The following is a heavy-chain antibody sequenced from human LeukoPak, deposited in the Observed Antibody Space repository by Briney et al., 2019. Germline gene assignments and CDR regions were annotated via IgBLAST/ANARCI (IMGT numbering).Heavy chain of an antibody. J-gene: IGHJ4*02. D-gene: IGHD2-2*01. CDR2: ISGSGGST. V-gene: IGHV3-23*01. CDR1: GFTFSSYA. Sequence: GGSLRLSCAASGFTFSSYAMSWARQAPGKGLEWVSAISGSGGSTYYADSVKGRFTISRDNSKNTLYLQMNSLRAEDTAVYYCAKDRRVKQLLPYYFDYWGQGTLVTVSS. CDR3: AKDRRVKQLLPYYFDY.